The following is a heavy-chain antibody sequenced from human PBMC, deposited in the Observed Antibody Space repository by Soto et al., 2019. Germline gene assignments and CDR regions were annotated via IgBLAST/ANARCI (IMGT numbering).Heavy chain of an antibody. CDR2: VSSGSATI. CDR3: ARDSASYSSSSGSYWYFDL. J-gene: IGHJ2*01. CDR1: GFTFSSYG. V-gene: IGHV3-48*02. D-gene: IGHD6-6*01. Sequence: EVQLVESGGGLVQPGGSLGLSCAASGFTFSSYGMDWVRQTPGKGLEWVSYVSSGSATIYYADSVKGRFTISRDNAKNSLYLQMDSLRDEDTAVYYCARDSASYSSSSGSYWYFDLWGRGTLVTVSS.